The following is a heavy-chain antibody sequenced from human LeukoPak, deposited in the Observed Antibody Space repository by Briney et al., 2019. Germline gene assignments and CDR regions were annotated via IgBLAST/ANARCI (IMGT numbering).Heavy chain of an antibody. CDR1: GFTFSSYS. J-gene: IGHJ4*02. V-gene: IGHV3-21*01. CDR2: ISSSSSYI. D-gene: IGHD6-6*01. CDR3: ARDWSVRYFDY. Sequence: GGSLRLSCTASGFTFSSYSMNWVRQAPGQGLEWVSSISSSSSYIYYADSVKGRFTISRDNSKNTLYLQMNSLRAEDTAVYYCARDWSVRYFDYWGQGTLVTVSS.